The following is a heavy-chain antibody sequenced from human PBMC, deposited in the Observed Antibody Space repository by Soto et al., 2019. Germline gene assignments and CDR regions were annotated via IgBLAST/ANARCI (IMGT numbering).Heavy chain of an antibody. V-gene: IGHV4-59*01. J-gene: IGHJ4*02. Sequence: ESLCLTCAASGASISSYYWNWIRQPPGKGLEWIGYIYYSGSTNYNPSLKSRVTKSVDTSKNQLSLKLSSVTAADTAVYYCASSGSYYKTIDYWGQGTLVTVYS. D-gene: IGHD3-10*01. CDR3: ASSGSYYKTIDY. CDR2: IYYSGST. CDR1: GASISSYY.